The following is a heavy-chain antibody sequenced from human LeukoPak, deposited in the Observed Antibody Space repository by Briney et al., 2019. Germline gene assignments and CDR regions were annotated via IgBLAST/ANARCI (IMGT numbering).Heavy chain of an antibody. Sequence: SETLSLTCAVYGGSFSGYYCSWIRQPPGKGLEWIGEINHSGSTNYNPSLKSRVTISVDTSKNQFSLKLSSVTAADTAVYYCASIIPSGYRIDYWGQGTLVTVSS. J-gene: IGHJ4*02. V-gene: IGHV4-34*01. CDR2: INHSGST. D-gene: IGHD3-22*01. CDR3: ASIIPSGYRIDY. CDR1: GGSFSGYY.